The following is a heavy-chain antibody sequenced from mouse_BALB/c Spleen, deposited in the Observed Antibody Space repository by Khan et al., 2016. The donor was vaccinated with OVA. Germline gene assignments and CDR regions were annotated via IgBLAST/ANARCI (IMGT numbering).Heavy chain of an antibody. Sequence: VQLQESGPGLVKPSPSLSLTCTVTGYSITSGYGCNWNRQPPGNKLEWMGYIPYSGSTNYNPSLKSRTSITRDTSKNQSFLQLNSVTTEDTATYYCARTARIKYWGQGTTLTVSS. CDR3: ARTARIKY. CDR2: IPYSGST. D-gene: IGHD1-2*01. J-gene: IGHJ2*01. CDR1: GYSITSGYG. V-gene: IGHV3-1*02.